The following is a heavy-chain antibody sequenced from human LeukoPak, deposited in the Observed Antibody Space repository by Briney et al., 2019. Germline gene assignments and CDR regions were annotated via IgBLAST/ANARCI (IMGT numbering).Heavy chain of an antibody. Sequence: ASVKVSCKASGYTFTSYDINWVRQATGQGLEWMGWMNPNSGNTGYAQKFQGRVTITADESTSTAYMELSSLRSEDTAVYYCARYVVSGYDRYYFDYWGQGTLVTVSS. D-gene: IGHD5-12*01. V-gene: IGHV1-8*01. CDR3: ARYVVSGYDRYYFDY. CDR2: MNPNSGNT. CDR1: GYTFTSYD. J-gene: IGHJ4*02.